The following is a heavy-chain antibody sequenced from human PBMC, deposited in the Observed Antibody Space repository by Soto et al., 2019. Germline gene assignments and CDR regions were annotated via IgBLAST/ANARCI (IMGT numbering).Heavy chain of an antibody. CDR1: GFTFNAYG. D-gene: IGHD4-17*01. CDR2: ISYDGSNK. J-gene: IGHJ6*02. V-gene: IGHV3-30*03. Sequence: PGGSLRLSCAASGFTFNAYGMHWVRQAPGKGLEWVAVISYDGSNKYYADSVKGRFTVSRDNSKNTLYLQMNSLRVEDTAVYFCAPLTTVTTMVFYYYGMDVWGQGTPVTVSS. CDR3: APLTTVTTMVFYYYGMDV.